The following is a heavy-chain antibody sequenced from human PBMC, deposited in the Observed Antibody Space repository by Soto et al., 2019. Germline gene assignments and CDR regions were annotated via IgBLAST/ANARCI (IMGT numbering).Heavy chain of an antibody. CDR3: TPTGRKYYYGMDV. J-gene: IGHJ6*02. Sequence: GGSLRLSCAASGFTFSGSAMHWVRQASGKGLEWVGRIRSKANSYATAYAASVKGRFTISRDDSKNTAYLQMNSLKTEDTAVYYCTPTGRKYYYGMDVWGQGTTVTVSS. D-gene: IGHD1-1*01. V-gene: IGHV3-73*01. CDR2: IRSKANSYAT. CDR1: GFTFSGSA.